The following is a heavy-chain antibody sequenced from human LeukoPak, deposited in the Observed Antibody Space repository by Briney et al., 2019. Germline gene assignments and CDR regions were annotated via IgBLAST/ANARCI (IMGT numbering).Heavy chain of an antibody. CDR1: GFTFSTYA. D-gene: IGHD6-19*01. J-gene: IGHJ4*02. V-gene: IGHV3-23*01. CDR3: ARTYSSGWDFDH. CDR2: ISGSGAST. Sequence: GGSLRLSCAASGFTFSTYAMTWVRQAPGKGLEWVSAISGSGASTYSADSVRGRFTISRDNSKNTLYLQMNGLRAEDTAVYYCARTYSSGWDFDHWGQGTLVTVSS.